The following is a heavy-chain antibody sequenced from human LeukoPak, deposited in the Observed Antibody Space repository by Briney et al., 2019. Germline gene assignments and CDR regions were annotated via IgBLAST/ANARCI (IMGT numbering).Heavy chain of an antibody. J-gene: IGHJ3*02. D-gene: IGHD1-26*01. CDR3: ARDRDLELLGDAFDI. Sequence: ASVKVSCKASGYTFIAYYMHWVRQAPGQGLEWMGWISAYNGNTNYAQKLQGRVTMTTDTSTSTAYMELRSLRSDDTAVYYCARDRDLELLGDAFDIWGQGTMVTVSS. V-gene: IGHV1-18*04. CDR2: ISAYNGNT. CDR1: GYTFIAYY.